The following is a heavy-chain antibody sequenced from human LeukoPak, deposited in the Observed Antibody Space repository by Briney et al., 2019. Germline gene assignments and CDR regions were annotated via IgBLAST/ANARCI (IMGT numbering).Heavy chain of an antibody. CDR3: ARVIVDYYDSSGYYFPDAFDI. V-gene: IGHV3-48*01. D-gene: IGHD3-22*01. J-gene: IGHJ3*02. CDR2: ISSSSSTI. CDR1: GFTFSSYS. Sequence: PGGSLRLSCAASGFTFSSYSMNWVRQAPGKGLEWVSYISSSSSTIYYADSVKGRFTISRDNAKNSLYLQMNSLRAEDTAVYYCARVIVDYYDSSGYYFPDAFDIWGQGTMVTVSS.